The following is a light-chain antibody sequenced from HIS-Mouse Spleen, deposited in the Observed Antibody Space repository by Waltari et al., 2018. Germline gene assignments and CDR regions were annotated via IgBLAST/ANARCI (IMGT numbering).Light chain of an antibody. Sequence: EIVLTQSPPTLSLSPGERATLPCRASQSVSSSYLSWNQQKPGQAPRLLIYGASSRATGIPDRFSGSGSGTDFTLTISRLEPEDFAVYYCQQYGSSPPLTFGGGTKVEIK. CDR3: QQYGSSPPLT. CDR1: QSVSSSY. J-gene: IGKJ4*01. CDR2: GAS. V-gene: IGKV3-20*01.